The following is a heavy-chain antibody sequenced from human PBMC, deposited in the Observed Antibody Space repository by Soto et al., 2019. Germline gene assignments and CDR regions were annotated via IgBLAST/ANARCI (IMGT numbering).Heavy chain of an antibody. CDR3: SKAMIGSYDSDAFDV. D-gene: IGHD3-22*01. CDR2: ISYDESTT. J-gene: IGHJ3*01. CDR1: GFSFSIYG. V-gene: IGHV3-30*18. Sequence: PGGTLRLPCAASGFSFSIYGIHWVRHAPGKGLEWVAVISYDESTTFYADSVKGRFTISRDNSKNTLFLQMNSLRPEDAAVYYCSKAMIGSYDSDAFDVWGQGTMVTVSS.